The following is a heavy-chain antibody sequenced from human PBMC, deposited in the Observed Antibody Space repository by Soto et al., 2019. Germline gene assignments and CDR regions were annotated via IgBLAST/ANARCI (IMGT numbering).Heavy chain of an antibody. J-gene: IGHJ6*02. V-gene: IGHV4-4*02. D-gene: IGHD6-13*01. Sequence: SETLSLTCAVSGGSISSSNWWSWVRQPPGKGLEWMGEIYHSGSTNYNPSLKSRVTISVDKSKNQFSLKLSSVTAADTAVYYCARGGSYSSSWIYYYYGMDVWGQGTTVTVSS. CDR3: ARGGSYSSSWIYYYYGMDV. CDR1: GGSISSSNW. CDR2: IYHSGST.